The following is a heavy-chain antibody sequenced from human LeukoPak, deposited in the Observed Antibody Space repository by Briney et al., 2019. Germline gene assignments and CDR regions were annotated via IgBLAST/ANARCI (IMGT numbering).Heavy chain of an antibody. Sequence: APVKVSCKASGYTFTSYGISWVRQAPGQGLEWMGWISAYNGNTNYAQKLQGRVTMTTDTSTSTACMELRSLRSDDTAVYYCARDGRHYDFWSGYYDAFDIWGQGTMVTVSS. V-gene: IGHV1-18*01. CDR1: GYTFTSYG. CDR2: ISAYNGNT. D-gene: IGHD3-3*01. J-gene: IGHJ3*02. CDR3: ARDGRHYDFWSGYYDAFDI.